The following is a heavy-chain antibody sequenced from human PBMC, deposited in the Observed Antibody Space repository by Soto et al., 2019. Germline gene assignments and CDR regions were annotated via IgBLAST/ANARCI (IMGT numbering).Heavy chain of an antibody. Sequence: SETLSLTCTVSGGSISSSSFHWGWIRQPPGKGLEWIGYIYYSGSTNYNPSLKSRVAISVDTSKNQFSLKLSSVTAADTAVYYCARDKITGLFDYWGQGTLVTVSS. CDR2: IYYSGST. CDR1: GGSISSSSFH. J-gene: IGHJ4*02. D-gene: IGHD2-8*02. V-gene: IGHV4-61*01. CDR3: ARDKITGLFDY.